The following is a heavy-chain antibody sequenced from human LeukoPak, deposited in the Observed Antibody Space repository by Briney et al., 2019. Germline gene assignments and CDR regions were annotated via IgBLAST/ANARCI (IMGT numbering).Heavy chain of an antibody. J-gene: IGHJ4*02. V-gene: IGHV3-74*01. D-gene: IGHD3-10*01. CDR3: ARVTYYYGSGSYPLNY. Sequence: GGSLRLSCAASGFTLSSYWMHWVRQAPGKGLVWVSRINSDGSSTSYADSVKGRFTISRDNAKNTLYLQMNSLRVEDTAVYYCARVTYYYGSGSYPLNYWGQGTLVTVSS. CDR2: INSDGSST. CDR1: GFTLSSYW.